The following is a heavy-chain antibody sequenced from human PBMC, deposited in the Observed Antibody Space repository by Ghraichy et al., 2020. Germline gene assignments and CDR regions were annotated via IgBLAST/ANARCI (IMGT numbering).Heavy chain of an antibody. J-gene: IGHJ6*02. CDR2: TYYRSKWYN. V-gene: IGHV6-1*01. Sequence: SQTLSLTCAISGDSVSSNSAAWNWIRQSPSRGLEWLGRTYYRSKWYNDYAVSVKSRITINPDTSKNQFSLQLNSVTPEDTAVYYCASVGVEFPVGGMDVWGQGTTVTVSS. CDR3: ASVGVEFPVGGMDV. CDR1: GDSVSSNSAA. D-gene: IGHD3-16*01.